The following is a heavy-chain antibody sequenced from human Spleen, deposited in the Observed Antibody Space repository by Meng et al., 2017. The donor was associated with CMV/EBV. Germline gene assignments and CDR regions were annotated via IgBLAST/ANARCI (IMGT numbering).Heavy chain of an antibody. CDR3: TTYSSWAFDI. J-gene: IGHJ3*02. D-gene: IGHD6-13*01. CDR2: IKSKADGGTT. CDR1: GFTLSNAW. Sequence: CAASGFTLSNAWMSWVRQAPGKGLEWVGRIKSKADGGTTDYAAPVKGRVTISRDDSKNTLYLQMNSLKTEDTAVYYCTTYSSWAFDIWGQGTMVTVSS. V-gene: IGHV3-15*01.